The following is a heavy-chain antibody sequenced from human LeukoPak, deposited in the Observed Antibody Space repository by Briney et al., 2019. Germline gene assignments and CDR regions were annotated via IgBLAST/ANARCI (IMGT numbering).Heavy chain of an antibody. V-gene: IGHV4-34*01. CDR2: INHSGST. CDR1: GGSFSGYY. J-gene: IGHJ4*02. Sequence: SETLSLTCAVYGGSFSGYYWSWIRQPPGKGLEWIGEINHSGSTNYNPSLKSRVTISVDTSKNRFSLKLSSVTAADTAVYYCARVVIGELRYFDWLSPNGKYYFDYWGQGTLVTVSS. CDR3: ARVVIGELRYFDWLSPNGKYYFDY. D-gene: IGHD3-9*01.